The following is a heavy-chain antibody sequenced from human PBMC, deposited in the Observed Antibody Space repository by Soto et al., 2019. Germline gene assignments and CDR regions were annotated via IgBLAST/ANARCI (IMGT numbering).Heavy chain of an antibody. CDR1: GFTLSSYR. Sequence: PGGSLRLSCAVSGFTLSSYRMHWVRQAPRKGLVWVSHINTDGSSTNYADSVKGRFTISRDNAQNTLYLQMTSLRADDTAVYYCAKGGYTFAYEWGQGALVTVSS. CDR2: INTDGSST. D-gene: IGHD5-18*01. V-gene: IGHV3-74*01. CDR3: AKGGYTFAYE. J-gene: IGHJ4*02.